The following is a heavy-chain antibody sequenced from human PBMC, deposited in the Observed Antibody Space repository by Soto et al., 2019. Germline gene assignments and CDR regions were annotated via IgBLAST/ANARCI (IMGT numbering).Heavy chain of an antibody. J-gene: IGHJ5*02. CDR1: GYTFTSYY. CDR2: INPSGGST. CDR3: ARAHYYDSNGYPLHKA. D-gene: IGHD3-22*01. V-gene: IGHV1-46*03. Sequence: GASVKVSCKASGYTFTSYYMHWVRQAPGQGLEWMGIINPSGGSTSYAQKFQGRVTMTRDTSTSTVYMELSSLRSEDTAVYYCARAHYYDSNGYPLHKAWGQGTLVTVSS.